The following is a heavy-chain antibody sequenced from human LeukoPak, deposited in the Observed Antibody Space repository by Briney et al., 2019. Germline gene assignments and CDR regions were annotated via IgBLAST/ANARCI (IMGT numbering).Heavy chain of an antibody. CDR2: IYYSGST. V-gene: IGHV4-59*01. J-gene: IGHJ4*02. CDR1: GGSISGYY. Sequence: KTSETLSLTCTVSGGSISGYYWTWIRQPPGKGLEWIGYIYYSGSTNYHPSLKSRVTLSVDTSKKQFSLKLGSVTAADTAVYYCARGLLVGNTGYYFDYWGQGTLVTVSS. D-gene: IGHD1-26*01. CDR3: ARGLLVGNTGYYFDY.